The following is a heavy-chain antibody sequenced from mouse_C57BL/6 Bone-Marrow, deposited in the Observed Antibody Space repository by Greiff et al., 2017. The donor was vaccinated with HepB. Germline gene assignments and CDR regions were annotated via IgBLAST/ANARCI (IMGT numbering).Heavy chain of an antibody. CDR3: ARRSTKVVAKYAMDY. CDR1: GYTFTSYG. D-gene: IGHD1-1*01. J-gene: IGHJ4*01. CDR2: IYPRSGNT. V-gene: IGHV1-81*01. Sequence: VQRVESGAELARPGASVKLSCKASGYTFTSYGISWVKQRNGQGLEWIGEIYPRSGNTYYNEKFKGKGTLTADKSSSTAYMELRSLRSEDSAVYVCARRSTKVVAKYAMDYWGQGTSVTVSS.